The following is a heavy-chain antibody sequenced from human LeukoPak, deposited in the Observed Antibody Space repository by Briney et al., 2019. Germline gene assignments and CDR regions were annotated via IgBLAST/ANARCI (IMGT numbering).Heavy chain of an antibody. Sequence: GGSLRLSCAASGFTFSSYAMSWVRQAPGKGLEWVSAISGSGGSTYYADSVKGRFTISRDNSKNTLYLQMNSLRAEDTAVYYCAKGTRFLEWLYPFDYWGQGTLVTVSS. CDR1: GFTFSSYA. V-gene: IGHV3-23*01. J-gene: IGHJ4*02. CDR2: ISGSGGST. D-gene: IGHD3-3*01. CDR3: AKGTRFLEWLYPFDY.